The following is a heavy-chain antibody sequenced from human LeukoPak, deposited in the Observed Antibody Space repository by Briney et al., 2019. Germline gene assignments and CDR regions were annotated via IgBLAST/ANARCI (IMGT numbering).Heavy chain of an antibody. V-gene: IGHV1-69*06. Sequence: SVKVSCKASGGIFSNYGINWVRQAPGQGLEWMGGITPIFGTANYVQKFQGRVTITADKSTSTAYMELSRLRSEDTATYYCARASSDDTAMATPFAYWGQGTLVIVSS. CDR3: ARASSDDTAMATPFAY. CDR1: GGIFSNYG. CDR2: ITPIFGTA. J-gene: IGHJ4*02. D-gene: IGHD5-18*01.